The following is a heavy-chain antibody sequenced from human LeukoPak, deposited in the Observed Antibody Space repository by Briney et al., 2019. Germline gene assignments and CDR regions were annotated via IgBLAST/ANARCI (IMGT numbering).Heavy chain of an antibody. J-gene: IGHJ5*01. CDR1: GVSISSGDYY. D-gene: IGHD3-22*01. CDR2: TYYSGST. V-gene: IGHV4-30-4*01. CDR3: ARPYYYDSRIDP. Sequence: SETLSLTCTVSGVSISSGDYYWSWIRQPPGKGLEWIGYTYYSGSTYYNPSLKSRVTISVDTSKSQFSLKLSSVTAADTAVYYCARPYYYDSRIDPWGQGTRVTVSS.